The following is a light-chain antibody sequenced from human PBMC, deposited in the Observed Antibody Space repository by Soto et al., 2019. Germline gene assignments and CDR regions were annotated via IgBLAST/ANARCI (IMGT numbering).Light chain of an antibody. CDR1: QGIRDF. CDR3: QQFNVYPLT. CDR2: AAS. Sequence: DIQLTQSPSFLSVSVGDRVTITCRASQGIRDFLAWYQQKPGQPPKLLIYAASTLQTGVPTRFSGIASGTEFTLIISNLQPADFATYYCQQFNVYPLTFGGGTKVEIK. V-gene: IGKV1-9*01. J-gene: IGKJ4*01.